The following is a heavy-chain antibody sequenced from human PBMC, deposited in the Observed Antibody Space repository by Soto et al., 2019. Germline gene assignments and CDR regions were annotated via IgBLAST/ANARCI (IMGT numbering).Heavy chain of an antibody. CDR2: ISSSGSTI. D-gene: IGHD4-17*01. CDR3: ARDEDYGPPMFDY. J-gene: IGHJ4*02. Sequence: PGGSLRLSCASSGFTFSDYYMSLIRQAPGKGLEWVSYISSSGSTIYYADSVKGRFTISRDNAKNSLYLQMNSLRAEDTAVYYCARDEDYGPPMFDYWGQGTLVTVSS. V-gene: IGHV3-11*01. CDR1: GFTFSDYY.